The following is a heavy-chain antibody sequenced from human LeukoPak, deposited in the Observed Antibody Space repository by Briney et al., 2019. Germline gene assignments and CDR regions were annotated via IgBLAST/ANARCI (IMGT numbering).Heavy chain of an antibody. CDR2: INHSGST. J-gene: IGHJ4*02. D-gene: IGHD1-26*01. V-gene: IGHV4-34*01. CDR3: ARGSLVGPTDY. Sequence: SETLSLTCAVYGGSLSGYYWSWIRQPPGKGLEWIGEINHSGSTNYNPPLKSRVTISVDTSKNQFSLKLSSVTAADTAVYYCARGSLVGPTDYWGQGTLVTVSS. CDR1: GGSLSGYY.